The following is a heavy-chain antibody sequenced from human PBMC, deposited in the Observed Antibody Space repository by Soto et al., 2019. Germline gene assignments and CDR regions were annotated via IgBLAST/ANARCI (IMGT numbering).Heavy chain of an antibody. V-gene: IGHV4-59*01. CDR2: IYYSGTT. J-gene: IGHJ4*02. CDR3: ARSSTTFIGFSDY. Sequence: MPSETLSLTCTVSGGSISNYYWNWIRQPPGKGLEWIGYIYYSGTTRYNPSLKSRVTISVDTSKNQFSLKLRSVTAADTAVYFCARSSTTFIGFSDYWGQGPLVTGSS. CDR1: GGSISNYY. D-gene: IGHD1-1*01.